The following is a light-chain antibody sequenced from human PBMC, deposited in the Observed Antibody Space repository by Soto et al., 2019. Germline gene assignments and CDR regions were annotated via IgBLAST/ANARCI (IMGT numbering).Light chain of an antibody. Sequence: QSVLTQPPSASGTPGQRVTISCSGSSSNIGTNTVNWYQQLPRTAPKLLIYSNDQRPSGVPDRFSGSKSGTSASLAISGLQSADEVDYYCAAWDDSLNGVVCGGGTKLTVL. J-gene: IGLJ2*01. CDR3: AAWDDSLNGVV. V-gene: IGLV1-44*01. CDR2: SND. CDR1: SSNIGTNT.